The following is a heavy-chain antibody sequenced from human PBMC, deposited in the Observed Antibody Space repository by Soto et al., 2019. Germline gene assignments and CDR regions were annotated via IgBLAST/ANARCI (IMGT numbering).Heavy chain of an antibody. CDR1: VGSVSSGSYY. V-gene: IGHV4-61*01. J-gene: IGHJ5*02. CDR3: ARSITGTSSWFDP. CDR2: IYYSGST. Sequence: SETLSLTCTVPVGSVSSGSYYGSWSRQPPGKGLEWIGYIYYSGSTNYNPSLTSRVTISVDTSKNQFSLKLSSVTAADTAVYSCARSITGTSSWFDPWGQGTLVTVS. D-gene: IGHD1-7*01.